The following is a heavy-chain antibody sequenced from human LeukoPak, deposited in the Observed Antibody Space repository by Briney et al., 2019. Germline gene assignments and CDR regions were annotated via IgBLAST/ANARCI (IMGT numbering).Heavy chain of an antibody. CDR2: INPNSGGT. CDR3: ARVQVGVVVRGLEVDY. Sequence: ASVRVSYKASGYTFTRYYMHWVRQAPGQGLEWMGWINPNSGGTNYAQKFQGRVTMTRDTSISTAYMELSRLRSDDTAVYYCARVQVGVVVRGLEVDYWGQGTLVTVSS. CDR1: GYTFTRYY. J-gene: IGHJ4*02. D-gene: IGHD3-22*01. V-gene: IGHV1-2*02.